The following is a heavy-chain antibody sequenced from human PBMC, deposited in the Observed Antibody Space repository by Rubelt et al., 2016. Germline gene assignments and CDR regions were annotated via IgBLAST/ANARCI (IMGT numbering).Heavy chain of an antibody. CDR2: IHYTGST. J-gene: IGHJ5*02. CDR3: AGRTNWFDP. V-gene: IGHV4-39*01. CDR1: GGSISSSSYN. Sequence: QLQLQESGPGLVKSSETLSLSCTVSGGSISSSSYNWGWIRQTPGKGLEWIGSIHYTGSTFYDPSLQSRVTISVATSKNQFSRKLTSVTAADTAVYYWAGRTNWFDPWGQGTLVTVSS.